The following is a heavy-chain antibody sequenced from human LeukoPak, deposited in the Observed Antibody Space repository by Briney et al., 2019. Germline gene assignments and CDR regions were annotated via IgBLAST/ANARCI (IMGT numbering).Heavy chain of an antibody. J-gene: IGHJ4*02. CDR3: ARAKHYYGSGSYIFYFDY. D-gene: IGHD3-10*01. Sequence: GASVKVSCKASGYTFTSYGISWVRQAPGQGLEWMGWISAYNGNTNYAQKLQGRVTMTTDTSTSTAYMELRSLRSDDTAVYYCARAKHYYGSGSYIFYFDYWGQGTLDTVSS. CDR2: ISAYNGNT. V-gene: IGHV1-18*01. CDR1: GYTFTSYG.